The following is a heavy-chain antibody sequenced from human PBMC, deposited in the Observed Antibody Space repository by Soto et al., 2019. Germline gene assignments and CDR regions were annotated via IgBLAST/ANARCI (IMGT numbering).Heavy chain of an antibody. J-gene: IGHJ4*02. CDR1: GFTFSTYW. Sequence: VQLVESGGGLVQSGGSLRLSCAASGFTFSTYWMHWVRQVPGKGLVWVSRINSDGGSTTYADSVKGRFTISRDNAKSTLYLQLNSLRVEDTAVYYCASSLLTPFDYWGQGTLVTVSS. CDR2: INSDGGST. CDR3: ASSLLTPFDY. V-gene: IGHV3-74*01. D-gene: IGHD7-27*01.